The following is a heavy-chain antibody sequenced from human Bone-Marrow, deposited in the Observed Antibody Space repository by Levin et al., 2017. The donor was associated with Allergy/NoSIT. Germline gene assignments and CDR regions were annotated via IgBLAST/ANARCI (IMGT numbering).Heavy chain of an antibody. V-gene: IGHV4-59*01. Sequence: ASETLSLTCTVSGGSITSYYCSWIRQPPGQGLQYIGYIYYSGSSNYNPSLKSRVTMSVDTSRNQFSLKLSSVTAADTAVYHCVTQRYDHGDYGFDYWGLGIQVTVSS. CDR2: IYYSGSS. CDR1: GGSITSYY. CDR3: VTQRYDHGDYGFDY. J-gene: IGHJ4*02. D-gene: IGHD4-17*01.